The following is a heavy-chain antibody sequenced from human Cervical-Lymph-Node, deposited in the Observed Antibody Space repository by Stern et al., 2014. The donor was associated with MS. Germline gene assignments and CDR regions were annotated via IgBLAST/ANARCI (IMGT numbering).Heavy chain of an antibody. V-gene: IGHV3-21*01. D-gene: IGHD3-22*01. CDR2: ISSRSSYI. J-gene: IGHJ4*02. Sequence: EVQLVESGGGLVKPGGSLRLSCAASGFTFSSYSMNWVRQATGKGLEWVSSISSRSSYIYYADSVKGRFTISRDNAKNSLYLQMNSLRAEDTAVYYCARVRYPINYYDSSGSIDYWGQGTLVTVAS. CDR3: ARVRYPINYYDSSGSIDY. CDR1: GFTFSSYS.